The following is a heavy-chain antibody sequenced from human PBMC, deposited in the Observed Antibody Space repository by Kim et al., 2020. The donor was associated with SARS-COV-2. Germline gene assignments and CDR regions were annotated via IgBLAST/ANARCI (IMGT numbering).Heavy chain of an antibody. D-gene: IGHD3-3*01. CDR1: GGSMSYYY. J-gene: IGHJ3*02. V-gene: IGHV4-59*08. Sequence: SETLSLTCTVSGGSMSYYYWSWIRQSPGKGPEWIGYIYYSGSTAYNPSLESRVTISVDTSKNHFSLRLRSVTAADTSVYYCSRRGPWSGQGRAFYIWGQG. CDR3: SRRGPWSGQGRAFYI. CDR2: IYYSGST.